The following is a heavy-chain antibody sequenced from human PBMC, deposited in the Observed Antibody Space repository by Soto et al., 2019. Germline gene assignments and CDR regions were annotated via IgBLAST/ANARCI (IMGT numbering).Heavy chain of an antibody. D-gene: IGHD6-19*01. J-gene: IGHJ4*02. Sequence: GGSLRLSCAAFGFTFNTYWMHWVRQAPGTGLVWVSRINSDGTRTTYADSVKGRFTISRDNSKNTLYLQMNSLRAEDTAVYYCAKGGSIAVAGNKDYWGQGTLVNVSS. CDR3: AKGGSIAVAGNKDY. CDR2: INSDGTRT. CDR1: GFTFNTYW. V-gene: IGHV3-74*01.